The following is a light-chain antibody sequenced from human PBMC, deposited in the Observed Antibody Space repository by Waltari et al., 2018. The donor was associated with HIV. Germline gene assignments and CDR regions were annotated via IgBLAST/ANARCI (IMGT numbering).Light chain of an antibody. CDR1: SSNVGSNY. CDR3: ASWDDSLSIVV. V-gene: IGLV1-47*01. Sequence: QSVLTQPPSASGTPGQRITLSCSGSSSNVGSNYVYWYQQLPGTAPTVLILMTNQRPSGVPERFSASKSGTSASLAISGLRSEDEADYYCASWDDSLSIVVFGGGTKLTVL. CDR2: MTN. J-gene: IGLJ2*01.